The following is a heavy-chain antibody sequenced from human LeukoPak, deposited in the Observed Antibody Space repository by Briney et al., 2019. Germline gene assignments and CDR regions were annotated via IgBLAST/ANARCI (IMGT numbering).Heavy chain of an antibody. CDR3: VRWLQYQFDS. D-gene: IGHD5-24*01. J-gene: IGHJ4*02. CDR2: ISIGRSYI. Sequence: GGSLSLSCAASGFTFSSYSMNWVRQAPGKGLEWVSSISIGRSYIYYADSVRGRFTISRDNAKNSLYLQMNSLRAEDTAVYYCVRWLQYQFDSWGQGTLVTVSS. V-gene: IGHV3-21*01. CDR1: GFTFSSYS.